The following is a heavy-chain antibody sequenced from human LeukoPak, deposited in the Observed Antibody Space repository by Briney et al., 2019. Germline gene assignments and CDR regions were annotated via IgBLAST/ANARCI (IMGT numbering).Heavy chain of an antibody. Sequence: KPGESLKISCKGSGYTFTNFDLNWVRQAPGQGLEWVGWINPNNGNANYAQRFQGRVTMTRDTAISTVYMELGSLTYEDSAVYYCARPTSRPSNYYSMDVWGKGTTVIVSS. J-gene: IGHJ6*03. CDR3: ARPTSRPSNYYSMDV. D-gene: IGHD6-13*01. V-gene: IGHV1-8*01. CDR1: GYTFTNFD. CDR2: INPNNGNA.